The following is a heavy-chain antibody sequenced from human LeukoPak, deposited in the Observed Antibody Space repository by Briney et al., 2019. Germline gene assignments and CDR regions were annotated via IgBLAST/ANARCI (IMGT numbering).Heavy chain of an antibody. CDR3: ARDDYGDNDAFDI. D-gene: IGHD4-17*01. J-gene: IGHJ3*02. V-gene: IGHV1-8*01. CDR1: GYTVTSYD. CDR2: MNPNSGST. Sequence: ASLKVSCKASGYTVTSYDVNWGRQATGQRLEWRGWMNPNSGSTGCAQKCQGRVTITRNTSISTAYMELSSLRSEDTAVYYCARDDYGDNDAFDIWGQGTMVTVSS.